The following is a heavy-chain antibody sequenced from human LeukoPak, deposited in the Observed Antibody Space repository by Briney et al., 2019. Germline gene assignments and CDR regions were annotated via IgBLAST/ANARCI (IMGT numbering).Heavy chain of an antibody. CDR1: GFTFSSHE. CDR3: ARSATDSSSVDY. CDR2: ITSSGTT. J-gene: IGHJ4*02. V-gene: IGHV3-48*03. D-gene: IGHD6-6*01. Sequence: GGSLRLSCAASGFTFSSHEMNWVRQASGKGLEWVSYITSSGTTKYGDSVKGRFTISRDNAKNSLYLQMNSLRAEDTAVYYCARSATDSSSVDYWGQGTLVTVSS.